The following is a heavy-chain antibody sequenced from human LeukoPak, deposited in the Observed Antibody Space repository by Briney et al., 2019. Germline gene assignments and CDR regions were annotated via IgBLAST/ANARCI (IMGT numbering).Heavy chain of an antibody. CDR2: ISGSGDYT. D-gene: IGHD7-27*01. V-gene: IGHV3-23*01. Sequence: PGGSLRLSRAASGFTFSNYAMSWVRQAPGKGLEWVSGISGSGDYTYYADSLKGRFTISRDNSKNTLYLQMNSLRAEDTAVYYCAKGGLGYYFDYWGQGTLVTVSS. J-gene: IGHJ4*02. CDR1: GFTFSNYA. CDR3: AKGGLGYYFDY.